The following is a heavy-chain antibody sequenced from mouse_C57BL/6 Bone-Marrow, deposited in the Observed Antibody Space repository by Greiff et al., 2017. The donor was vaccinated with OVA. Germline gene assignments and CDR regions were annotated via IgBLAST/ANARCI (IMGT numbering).Heavy chain of an antibody. V-gene: IGHV1-50*01. D-gene: IGHD4-1*01. CDR3: ASLGRVY. J-gene: IGHJ2*01. CDR1: GYTFTSYW. CDR2: IDPSDSYT. Sequence: QVQLKQPGAELVKPGASVKLSCKASGYTFTSYWMQWVKQRPGQGLEWIGEIDPSDSYTNYNQKFKGKATLTVDTSSSTAYMQLSSLTSEDSAVYYCASLGRVYWGQGTTLTVSS.